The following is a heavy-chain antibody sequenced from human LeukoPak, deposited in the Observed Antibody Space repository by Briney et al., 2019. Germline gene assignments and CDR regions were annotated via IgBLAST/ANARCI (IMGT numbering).Heavy chain of an antibody. V-gene: IGHV3-74*01. D-gene: IGHD4-11*01. Sequence: GGSLRLSCAASGFTFSSYWMHWVRQAPGKGLVWVSRINSDGYSISYADSVKGRFTISRDNAKNTLYLQMNSLRAEDTAVYYCARVSDYSNYRYFNYWGQGTLVTVSS. CDR2: INSDGYSI. CDR3: ARVSDYSNYRYFNY. CDR1: GFTFSSYW. J-gene: IGHJ4*02.